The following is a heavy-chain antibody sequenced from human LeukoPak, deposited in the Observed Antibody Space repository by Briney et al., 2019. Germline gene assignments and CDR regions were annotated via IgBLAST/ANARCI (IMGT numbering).Heavy chain of an antibody. J-gene: IGHJ6*02. D-gene: IGHD5-12*01. V-gene: IGHV3-23*01. Sequence: GGSLRLSCAASGFTFSSYAMSWVHQAPGKGLEWVSAISGSGGSTYYADSVKGRFTISRDNSKNTLYLQMNSLRAEDTAVYYCAKESYSGYDWRRRDYYYYGMDVWGQGTTVTVSS. CDR1: GFTFSSYA. CDR2: ISGSGGST. CDR3: AKESYSGYDWRRRDYYYYGMDV.